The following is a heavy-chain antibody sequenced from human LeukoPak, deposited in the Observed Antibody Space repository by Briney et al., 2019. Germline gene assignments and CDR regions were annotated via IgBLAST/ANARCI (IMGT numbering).Heavy chain of an antibody. J-gene: IGHJ5*02. Sequence: GGSLRLSCAASGSTFGSYAMHWVRQAPGKGLEWVAVISYDGSNKYYADSVKGRFTISRDNSKNTLYLQMNSLRAEDTAVYYCAKTPYPYCSGGSCAWFDPWGQGTLVTVSS. D-gene: IGHD2-15*01. CDR2: ISYDGSNK. CDR1: GSTFGSYA. V-gene: IGHV3-30*04. CDR3: AKTPYPYCSGGSCAWFDP.